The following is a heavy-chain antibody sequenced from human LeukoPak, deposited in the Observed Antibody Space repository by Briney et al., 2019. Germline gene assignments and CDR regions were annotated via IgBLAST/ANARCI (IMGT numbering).Heavy chain of an antibody. V-gene: IGHV3-23*01. CDR3: AKERLWFGELGRAFDI. Sequence: PGGSLRLSCAASGFTFSSYAMSWVRQAPGKGLEWVSGISGSGGSTYYADSVKGRFTISRDNSKNTLYLQMNSLRAEDTAVYYCAKERLWFGELGRAFDIWGQGTMVTVSS. D-gene: IGHD3-10*01. CDR2: ISGSGGST. CDR1: GFTFSSYA. J-gene: IGHJ3*02.